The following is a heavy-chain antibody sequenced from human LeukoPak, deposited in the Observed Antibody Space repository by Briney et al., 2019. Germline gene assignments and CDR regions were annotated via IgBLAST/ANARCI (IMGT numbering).Heavy chain of an antibody. CDR2: IIPIFGTA. CDR1: GYTFTSYA. D-gene: IGHD4-17*01. V-gene: IGHV1-69*06. J-gene: IGHJ5*02. Sequence: SVKVSCKASGYTFTSYAISWVRQAPGQGLEWMGGIIPIFGTANYAQKFQGRVTITADKSTSTAYMELSSLRSEDTAVYYCARGWRYGDYVSDWFDPWGQGTLVTVSS. CDR3: ARGWRYGDYVSDWFDP.